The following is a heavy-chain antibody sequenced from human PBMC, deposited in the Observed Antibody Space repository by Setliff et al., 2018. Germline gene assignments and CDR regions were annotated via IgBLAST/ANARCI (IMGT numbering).Heavy chain of an antibody. CDR3: ARDKAKWLVFNRWFDP. CDR2: IIPIFGTA. CDR1: GGTFSSYA. J-gene: IGHJ5*02. D-gene: IGHD6-19*01. Sequence: GASVKVSCKASGGTFSSYAISWVRQAPGQGLEWMGGIIPIFGTANYAQKFQGRVTITADESTSTAYMELSSLRSEDTAVYYCARDKAKWLVFNRWFDPWGQGTLVTVSS. V-gene: IGHV1-69*13.